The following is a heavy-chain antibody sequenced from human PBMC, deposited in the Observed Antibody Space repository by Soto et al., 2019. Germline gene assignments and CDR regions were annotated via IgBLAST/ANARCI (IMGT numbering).Heavy chain of an antibody. Sequence: QVQLVESGGGVVQPGRSLRLSCAASGFTFSSYGMHWVRQAPGKGLEWVAVIWYDGSNKYYADSVKGRFTISRDNSKNTLYLQMNSLSAEDTAVYYCARDYEDPPYGMDVWGQGTKITVSS. CDR2: IWYDGSNK. CDR1: GFTFSSYG. D-gene: IGHD3-16*01. CDR3: ARDYEDPPYGMDV. V-gene: IGHV3-33*01. J-gene: IGHJ6*02.